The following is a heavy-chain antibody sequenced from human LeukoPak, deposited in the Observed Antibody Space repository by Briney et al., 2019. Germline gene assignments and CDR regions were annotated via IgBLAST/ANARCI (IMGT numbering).Heavy chain of an antibody. CDR2: IIPIFGTA. D-gene: IGHD4-11*01. J-gene: IGHJ6*03. CDR1: GGTFSSYA. CDR3: AGSMTTVTISYYYYYYMDV. Sequence: ASVKVSCKASGGTFSSYAISWVRQAPGQGLEWMGGIIPIFGTANYAQKFQGRVTITADKSTSTAYMELSSLRSEDTAVYYCAGSMTTVTISYYYYYYMDVWGKGTTVTVSS. V-gene: IGHV1-69*06.